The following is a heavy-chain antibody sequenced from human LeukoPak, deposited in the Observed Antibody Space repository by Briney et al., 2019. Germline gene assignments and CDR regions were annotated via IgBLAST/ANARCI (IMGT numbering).Heavy chain of an antibody. CDR1: GFTFSSYA. D-gene: IGHD1-14*01. V-gene: IGHV3-23*01. J-gene: IGHJ3*02. Sequence: PGGSLRLSCAASGFTFSSYAMSRVRQAPGKGLEWVSAISGSGGTTYYADSVKGRFTISRDNSKNTLYLQMNSLRAEDTAVYYCATDPDDAFDIWGQGTMVTVSS. CDR3: ATDPDDAFDI. CDR2: ISGSGGTT.